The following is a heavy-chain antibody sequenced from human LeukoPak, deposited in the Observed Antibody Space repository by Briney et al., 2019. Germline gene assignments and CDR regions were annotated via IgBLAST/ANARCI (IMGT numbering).Heavy chain of an antibody. CDR1: GYTFSDYY. Sequence: SVTVSCKTSGYTFSDYYVHWVLPAPGQGFERMGWINPDSGATNYAQKFQGRVTTTRDTSISTAYMELSRLRSDDTAVYYCARGGITMVRGGGQYWFDPWGQGTLVTVSS. V-gene: IGHV1-2*02. CDR2: INPDSGAT. CDR3: ARGGITMVRGGGQYWFDP. J-gene: IGHJ5*02. D-gene: IGHD3-10*01.